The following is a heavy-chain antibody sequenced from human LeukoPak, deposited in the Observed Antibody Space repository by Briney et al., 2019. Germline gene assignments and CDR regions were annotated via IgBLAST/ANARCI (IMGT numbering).Heavy chain of an antibody. CDR3: ARPCSGGTCYHLDAFDI. D-gene: IGHD2-15*01. Sequence: GGSLRLSCAASGFTFSDYAMHWVRQAPGKGLEYVSVISGSGGSTHYADSVKGRFTISRDNPKNTLYLQMNSLRVEDTAPYYCARPCSGGTCYHLDAFDIWGQGTMVTVSS. V-gene: IGHV3-64*04. J-gene: IGHJ3*02. CDR2: ISGSGGST. CDR1: GFTFSDYA.